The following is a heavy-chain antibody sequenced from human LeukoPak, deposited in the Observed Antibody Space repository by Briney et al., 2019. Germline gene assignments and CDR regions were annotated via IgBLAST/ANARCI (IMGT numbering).Heavy chain of an antibody. J-gene: IGHJ4*02. CDR3: ARLPKTYYYDSSGYYADY. CDR2: ISAYNGNT. D-gene: IGHD3-22*01. Sequence: ASVKVSCKASGYTFTSYGISWVRQAPGQGLEWMGWISAYNGNTNYAQKLQGRVTMTTDTSTSTAYMELRSLRSDDTAVYYCARLPKTYYYDSSGYYADYWGQGTLVTVSS. V-gene: IGHV1-18*01. CDR1: GYTFTSYG.